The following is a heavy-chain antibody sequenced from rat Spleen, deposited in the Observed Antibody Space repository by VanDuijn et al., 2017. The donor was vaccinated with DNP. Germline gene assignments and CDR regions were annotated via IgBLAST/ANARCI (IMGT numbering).Heavy chain of an antibody. V-gene: IGHV5-27*01. CDR1: GFTFSDYY. J-gene: IGHJ2*01. CDR2: ITSSGGST. Sequence: EVHLMESGGGLVQSGRSLKLSCAASGFTFSDYYMAWVRQAPTKGLEWVASITSSGGSTYYPDSGKGRFTISRDDAKSGLYLHMNSLKSEDTATYYCARGSTSIYWYFDYCGQGVMVTVSS. CDR3: ARGSTSIYWYFDY. D-gene: IGHD1-2*01.